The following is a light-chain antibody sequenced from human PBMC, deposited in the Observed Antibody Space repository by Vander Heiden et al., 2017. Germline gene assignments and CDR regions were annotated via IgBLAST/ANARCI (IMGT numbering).Light chain of an antibody. CDR3: SSFAGFNNYV. J-gene: IGLJ1*01. V-gene: IGLV2-8*01. CDR1: SSDVGGYNY. Sequence: QSALTQPPSAPGSPGQSVTISCTGTSSDVGGYNYVPWYQQHPGKAPKVVIYEVSQRPSGVPDRFSGSKSANTASLTVSGLQAEDEADYYCSSFAGFNNYVFGTGTKVTVL. CDR2: EVS.